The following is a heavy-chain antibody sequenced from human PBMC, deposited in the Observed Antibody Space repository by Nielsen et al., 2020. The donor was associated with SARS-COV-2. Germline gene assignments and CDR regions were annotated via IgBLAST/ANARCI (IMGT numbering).Heavy chain of an antibody. D-gene: IGHD3-22*01. CDR1: GGSVSSGRHY. Sequence: SETLSLTCSVSGGSVSSGRHYWTWIRQSPGQGLEWIGYIYNSGSTYYNPSLKSRVTISVDTSKNQFSLKLSSVTAADTAVYYCARARITMIVVVNAFDIWGQGTMVTVSS. CDR3: ARARITMIVVVNAFDI. CDR2: IYNSGST. J-gene: IGHJ3*02. V-gene: IGHV4-31*03.